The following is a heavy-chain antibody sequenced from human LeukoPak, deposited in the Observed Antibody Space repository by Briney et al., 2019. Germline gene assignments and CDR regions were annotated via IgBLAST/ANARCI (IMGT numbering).Heavy chain of an antibody. CDR3: AKGFVRVYVDYFGY. CDR2: ISGSGGST. CDR1: GFTFSSYA. D-gene: IGHD2-8*01. Sequence: PGGSLRLSCAASGFTFSSYAMSWVRQAPGKGLEWVSAISGSGGSTYHADSVRGRFTISRDNSKNTLYLQMNSLRAEDAAVYYCAKGFVRVYVDYFGYWGQGTLVTVSS. V-gene: IGHV3-23*01. J-gene: IGHJ4*02.